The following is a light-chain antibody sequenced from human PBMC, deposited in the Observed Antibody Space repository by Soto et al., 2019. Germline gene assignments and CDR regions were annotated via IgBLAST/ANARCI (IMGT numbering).Light chain of an antibody. CDR3: QHLNSYPRALA. V-gene: IGKV1-9*01. CDR2: AAS. J-gene: IGKJ4*01. CDR1: QGIRNF. Sequence: DIQLTQSPSFLSASVGDRVTITCRASQGIRNFLAWYQQKLGKAPKLLIYAASTLESGVSLRFSGSGSGTEFTLTISNLQPDDFATYYCQHLNSYPRALAFGGGTKVEI.